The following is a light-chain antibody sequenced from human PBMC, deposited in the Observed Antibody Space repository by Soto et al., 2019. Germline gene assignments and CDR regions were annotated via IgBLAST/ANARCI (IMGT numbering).Light chain of an antibody. CDR1: SSDIGAYDY. J-gene: IGLJ3*02. Sequence: QSALTQPASLSGSPGQSITISCTGTSSDIGAYDYVSWFQQHPGKAPKLMISEVNNRPSGVSNRFSGSKSGNTAYLTISGLQVEDEAEYFCCSFVDSDTVVFGGGTKLTVL. CDR2: EVN. CDR3: CSFVDSDTVV. V-gene: IGLV2-14*01.